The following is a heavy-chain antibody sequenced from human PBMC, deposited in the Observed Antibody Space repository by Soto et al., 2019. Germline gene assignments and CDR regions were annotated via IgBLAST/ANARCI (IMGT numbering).Heavy chain of an antibody. Sequence: QVQLVQSGAEVKKPGSSVKVSCKASGGTFSSYTISWVRQAPGQGLEWMGRIIPILGIANYAQKFQGRVTIPAEKSTSTAYMELSSLRSEDTAVYYCAASIAAAGLLDYWGQGTLVTVSS. J-gene: IGHJ4*02. CDR3: AASIAAAGLLDY. CDR2: IIPILGIA. V-gene: IGHV1-69*02. D-gene: IGHD6-13*01. CDR1: GGTFSSYT.